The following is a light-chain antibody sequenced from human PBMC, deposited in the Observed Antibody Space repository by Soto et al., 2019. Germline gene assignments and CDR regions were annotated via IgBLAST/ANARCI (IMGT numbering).Light chain of an antibody. J-gene: IGKJ5*01. CDR3: GQSYNAAIT. CDR2: ATS. V-gene: IGKV1-39*01. CDR1: RTIDNY. Sequence: IQMTXXPSSLSASXGHXVXXXCRASRTIDNYLNWYQQKPGRAPELLVYATSILQSGFPSRFICGGSGTHFTLNISGRQPEDFSTYLFGQSYNAAITFGSGTR.